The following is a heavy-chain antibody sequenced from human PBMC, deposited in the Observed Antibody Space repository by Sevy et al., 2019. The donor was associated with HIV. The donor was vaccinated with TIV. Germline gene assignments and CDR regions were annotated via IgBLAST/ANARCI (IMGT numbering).Heavy chain of an antibody. CDR3: ARGAGGDCYY. V-gene: IGHV3-48*01. J-gene: IGHJ4*02. CDR2: ISSSSGDAI. Sequence: GGSLRLSCAASGFTFSDYGMNWVRQAPGKGLEWVSYISSSSGDAIYYTDPVKGRFTISRDNAKNSLYLQMNSLRAEDTALYYCARGAGGDCYYWGQGTLVTVSS. D-gene: IGHD2-21*02. CDR1: GFTFSDYG.